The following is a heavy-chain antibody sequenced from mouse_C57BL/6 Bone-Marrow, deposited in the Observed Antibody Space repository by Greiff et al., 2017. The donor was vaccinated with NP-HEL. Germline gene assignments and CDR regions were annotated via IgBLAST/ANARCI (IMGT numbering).Heavy chain of an antibody. CDR2: LDPSDSYT. CDR1: GYTFTSYW. Sequence: QVQLQQSGAELVKPGASVKLSCKASGYTFTSYWMQWVKQRPGQGLEWIGALDPSDSYTNYNQKFKGKATLTVATSSSTAYMQLSSLTSEDSAVYYCARYYSNPTSYWGQGTSVTVSS. CDR3: ARYYSNPTSY. V-gene: IGHV1-50*01. J-gene: IGHJ4*01. D-gene: IGHD2-5*01.